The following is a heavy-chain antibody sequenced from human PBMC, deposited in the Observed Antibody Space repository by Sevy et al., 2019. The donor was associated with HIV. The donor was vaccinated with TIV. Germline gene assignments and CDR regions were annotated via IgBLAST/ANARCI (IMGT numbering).Heavy chain of an antibody. CDR2: IKQGGSEK. J-gene: IGHJ4*02. Sequence: GGSLRLSCAASGFTFSSCWMSWVRQAPGKGLEWVANIKQGGSEKHYVDSVRGRFTISRDNAKNSLYLQMNSLSAEDTAVYYCARGSPKYDILTEVFDFWGQGTLVTVSS. D-gene: IGHD3-9*01. CDR3: ARGSPKYDILTEVFDF. V-gene: IGHV3-7*01. CDR1: GFTFSSCW.